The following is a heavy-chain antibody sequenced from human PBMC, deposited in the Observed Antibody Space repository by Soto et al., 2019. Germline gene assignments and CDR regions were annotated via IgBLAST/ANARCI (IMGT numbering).Heavy chain of an antibody. CDR3: ATDKGDSYGYGNY. CDR1: GFTFTNSA. CDR2: IVVGSGNT. J-gene: IGHJ4*02. D-gene: IGHD5-18*01. Sequence: QMQLVQSGPEVKKPGTSVKVSCKASGFTFTNSAAQWVRQARGQRLEWVGWIVVGSGNTNYAQKFQERVTITRDMSTTTAYMELSSLRSEDTAVYYCATDKGDSYGYGNYWGQGTLVTVSS. V-gene: IGHV1-58*01.